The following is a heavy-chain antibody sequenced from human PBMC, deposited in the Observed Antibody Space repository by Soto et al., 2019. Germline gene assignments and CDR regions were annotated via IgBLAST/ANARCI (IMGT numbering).Heavy chain of an antibody. D-gene: IGHD6-6*01. Sequence: GGSLRLSCAASGFTFSSYWMSWVRQAPGKGLEWVANIKQDGSEKYYVDSVKGRFTISRDNAKNSLYLQMNSPRAEDTAVYYCARDLPWGSYYFDDWGQGTLVTVSS. CDR2: IKQDGSEK. J-gene: IGHJ4*02. CDR1: GFTFSSYW. V-gene: IGHV3-7*03. CDR3: ARDLPWGSYYFDD.